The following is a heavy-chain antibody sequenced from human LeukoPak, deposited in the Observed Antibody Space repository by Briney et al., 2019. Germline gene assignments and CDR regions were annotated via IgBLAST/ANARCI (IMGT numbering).Heavy chain of an antibody. D-gene: IGHD2-8*01. CDR2: INSDESNT. CDR1: GFTFSHYL. Sequence: GGSLRLSCAASGFTFSHYLMHWVRQAPGKGLVWVSRINSDESNTNSYADSVKGRFIISRDNAKNTLYLQMNSLRAEDTAVYFCERGSNGIDIWGQGTTVIVSS. V-gene: IGHV3-74*01. CDR3: ERGSNGIDI. J-gene: IGHJ3*02.